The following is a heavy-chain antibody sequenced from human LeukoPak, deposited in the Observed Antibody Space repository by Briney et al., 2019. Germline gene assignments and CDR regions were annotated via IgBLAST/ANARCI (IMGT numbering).Heavy chain of an antibody. CDR1: GGSISSYY. Sequence: SETLSLTCTVSGGSISSYYWNWIRQPPGKGLEWIGYIYYSGSTNYNPSLKSRVTISVDTSKNQFSLKLSSVTAADTAVYYCARLLRPTYFYYYIDVWGKGTTVTVSS. CDR2: IYYSGST. CDR3: ARLLRPTYFYYYIDV. J-gene: IGHJ6*03. V-gene: IGHV4-59*12.